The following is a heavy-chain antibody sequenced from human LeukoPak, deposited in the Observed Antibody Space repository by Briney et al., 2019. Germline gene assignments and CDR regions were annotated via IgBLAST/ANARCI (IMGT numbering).Heavy chain of an antibody. CDR3: ARMRVYSDDVDFDY. J-gene: IGHJ4*02. CDR2: ISHYT. V-gene: IGHV1-18*01. CDR1: GYTFSNYG. D-gene: IGHD5-12*01. Sequence: ASVKVSCKASGYTFSNYGISWVRQAPGQGIEWMGWISHYTNYPQKFQGRVSMTRDTSTSTAYMELRSLRSDDTAVYYCARMRVYSDDVDFDYWGQGTLVTVSS.